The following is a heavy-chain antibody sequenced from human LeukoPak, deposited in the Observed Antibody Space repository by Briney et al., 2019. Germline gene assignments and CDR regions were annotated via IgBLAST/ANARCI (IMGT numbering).Heavy chain of an antibody. Sequence: PSETLSLTCTVSGGSISSYYWSWIWQPPGEGLEWIGYIYYSGSTDYNPSLKSRVAISVDTSRNQFSLKLSSVTAADTAVYYCARSREWELRLYYYYMDVWGKGTTVTVSS. D-gene: IGHD1-26*01. V-gene: IGHV4-59*01. CDR3: ARSREWELRLYYYYMDV. J-gene: IGHJ6*03. CDR2: IYYSGST. CDR1: GGSISSYY.